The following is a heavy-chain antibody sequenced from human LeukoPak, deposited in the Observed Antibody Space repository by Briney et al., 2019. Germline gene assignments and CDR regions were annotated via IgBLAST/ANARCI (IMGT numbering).Heavy chain of an antibody. CDR1: GYSFTSYW. V-gene: IGHV5-51*01. J-gene: IGHJ3*02. CDR2: IYPGDSDT. D-gene: IGHD3-22*01. CDR3: ARTYYYDSSGYYFDAFDI. Sequence: GESLKISCKGSGYSFTSYWIGWVRQMPGKGLEWMGIIYPGDSDTRHSPSFQGQVTISADKSISTAYLQWSSLKASDTAMYYCARTYYYDSSGYYFDAFDIWGQGTMVTVSS.